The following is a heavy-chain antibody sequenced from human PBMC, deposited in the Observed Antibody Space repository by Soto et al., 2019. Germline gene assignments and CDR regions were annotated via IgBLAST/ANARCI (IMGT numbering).Heavy chain of an antibody. CDR2: IGYSGNTI. CDR3: ATKLSGYYPFDY. CDR1: GFSFNSYS. V-gene: IGHV3-23*01. D-gene: IGHD3-3*01. J-gene: IGHJ4*02. Sequence: PGGSLRLSCAASGFSFNSYSMNWVRQAPGKGLEWVSIIGYSGNTIYYAESVRGRFTISRDNSKNTLYLQMENLRAEDTAIYYCATKLSGYYPFDYWGQGSLVTVSS.